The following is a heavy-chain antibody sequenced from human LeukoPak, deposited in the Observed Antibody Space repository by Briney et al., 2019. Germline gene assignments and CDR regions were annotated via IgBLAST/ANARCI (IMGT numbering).Heavy chain of an antibody. J-gene: IGHJ4*02. Sequence: SETLSLTCTASDGSINSDFWTWIRQPPGKGLEWIGYIRYSGRTSYNPSLMSRVTISIDTSKNLFSLKLRSVTTADTAIYYCARIPDVSGWPFDYWGQGTLVTVSS. D-gene: IGHD6-19*01. CDR2: IRYSGRT. CDR1: DGSINSDF. V-gene: IGHV4-59*01. CDR3: ARIPDVSGWPFDY.